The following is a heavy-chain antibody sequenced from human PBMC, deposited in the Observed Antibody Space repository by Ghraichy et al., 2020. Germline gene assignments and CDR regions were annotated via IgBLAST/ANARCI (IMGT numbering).Heavy chain of an antibody. J-gene: IGHJ5*02. CDR3: TRDPAQRFLSGWFDP. CDR2: IRSKAYGGTT. D-gene: IGHD3-3*01. CDR1: GFTFGDYA. V-gene: IGHV3-49*04. Sequence: GGSLRLSCTASGFTFGDYAMSWVRQAPGKGLEWVGFIRSKAYGGTTEYAASVKGRFTISRDDSKSIAYLQMNSLKTEDTAVYYCTRDPAQRFLSGWFDPWGQGTLVTVSS.